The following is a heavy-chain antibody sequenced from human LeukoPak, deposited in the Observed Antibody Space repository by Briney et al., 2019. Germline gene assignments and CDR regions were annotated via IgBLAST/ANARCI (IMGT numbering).Heavy chain of an antibody. D-gene: IGHD3-16*02. CDR1: GYSISSGYY. V-gene: IGHV4-61*01. Sequence: TSETLSLTCTVSGYSISSGYYWGWIRQPPGKGLEWIGYIYYSGSTNYNPSLKSRVTISVDTSKNQFSLKLSSVTAADTAVYYCARDSSMITFGGVIDSYFDYWGQGTLVTVSS. CDR2: IYYSGST. J-gene: IGHJ4*02. CDR3: ARDSSMITFGGVIDSYFDY.